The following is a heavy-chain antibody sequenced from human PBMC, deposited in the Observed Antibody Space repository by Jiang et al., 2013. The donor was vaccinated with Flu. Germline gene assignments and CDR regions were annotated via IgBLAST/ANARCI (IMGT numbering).Heavy chain of an antibody. V-gene: IGHV4-59*01. CDR2: ISYSGNT. J-gene: IGHJ3*01. CDR1: GGSMRNYY. Sequence: GSGLVKPSETLSLTCSVSGGSMRNYYWNWIRQSPGKGLEWIGYISYSGNTEYMPSLKSRVTVSIDTSNNRFSLNLRSVTAADTAVYYCARGWMGGIDAFDLWGQGTVVSVSS. CDR3: ARGWMGGIDAFDL. D-gene: IGHD1-26*01.